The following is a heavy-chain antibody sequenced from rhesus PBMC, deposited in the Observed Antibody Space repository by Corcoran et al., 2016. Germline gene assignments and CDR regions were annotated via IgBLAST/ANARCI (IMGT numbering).Heavy chain of an antibody. CDR3: TAHLNTVLGVVANYFEF. CDR1: GFTFSNSW. J-gene: IGHJ1*01. CDR2: IKRKADGETT. D-gene: IGHD2-21*01. V-gene: IGHV3-30*02. Sequence: EVQLVESGAGLVQPGGSLRLSCAASGFTFSNSWMSWVRQAPGKGLEWVARIKRKADGETTDYAASGKGRFTISRDDSKNTLYLQRNSLKTEDTAVYYCTAHLNTVLGVVANYFEFWGQGALVTVSS.